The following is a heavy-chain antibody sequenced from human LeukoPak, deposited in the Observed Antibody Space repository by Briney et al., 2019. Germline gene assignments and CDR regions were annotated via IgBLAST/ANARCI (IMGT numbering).Heavy chain of an antibody. CDR1: GGSIRSSTYY. Sequence: NPSETLSLTCTVSGGSIRSSTYYWGWIRQPPGKGLEWIASIYDSGTTYYNPSLKSRVTISVDTSKTQFPLNLSSVTAADTAVYYCARLPRYCYSTTCPFDYWGQGTLVTVSS. CDR2: IYDSGTT. D-gene: IGHD2-2*01. V-gene: IGHV4-39*01. J-gene: IGHJ4*02. CDR3: ARLPRYCYSTTCPFDY.